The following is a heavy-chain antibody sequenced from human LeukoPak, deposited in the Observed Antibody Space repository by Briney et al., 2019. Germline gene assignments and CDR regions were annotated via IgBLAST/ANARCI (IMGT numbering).Heavy chain of an antibody. Sequence: GESLKISCAASGFTFSSYGMHWVRQAPGKGLEWVAFIRYDGSNKYYADSVKGRFTISRDNSKNTLYLQMNSLRAEDTAVYYCAKDPYSSGWYRGEYFQHWGQGTLVTVSS. J-gene: IGHJ1*01. D-gene: IGHD6-19*01. CDR1: GFTFSSYG. V-gene: IGHV3-30*02. CDR2: IRYDGSNK. CDR3: AKDPYSSGWYRGEYFQH.